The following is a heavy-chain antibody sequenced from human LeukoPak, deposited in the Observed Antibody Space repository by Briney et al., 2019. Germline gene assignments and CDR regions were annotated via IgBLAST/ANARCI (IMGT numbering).Heavy chain of an antibody. CDR3: ARVPWGDFYFDY. CDR1: TFTFSSYA. J-gene: IGHJ4*02. D-gene: IGHD2-21*02. V-gene: IGHV3-30*14. CDR2: ISFDGSKD. Sequence: GGSLRLSCATSTFTFSSYAMHWVRQAPGKGLEWVAVISFDGSKDYFAASVKGRFTISRDNSKNTLYLQMNSLRAEDTAVYYCARVPWGDFYFDYWGQGTLVTVSS.